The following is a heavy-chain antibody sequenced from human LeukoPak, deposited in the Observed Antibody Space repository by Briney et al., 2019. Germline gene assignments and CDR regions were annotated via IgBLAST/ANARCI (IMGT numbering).Heavy chain of an antibody. Sequence: GASVKVSCKASGYTFTGYYMHWVRQAPGQGLEWMGWINPNSGGTNYTQKFQGRVTVTRDMATSTVYMDLSSLRSEDTALYYCARGVHVRMYDSNHNSFDPWGQGTLVTVSS. CDR2: INPNSGGT. CDR1: GYTFTGYY. J-gene: IGHJ5*01. V-gene: IGHV1-2*02. CDR3: ARGVHVRMYDSNHNSFDP. D-gene: IGHD3-22*01.